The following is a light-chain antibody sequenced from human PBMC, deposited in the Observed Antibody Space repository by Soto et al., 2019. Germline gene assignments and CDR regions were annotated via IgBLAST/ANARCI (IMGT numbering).Light chain of an antibody. CDR2: DAA. CDR3: QQTSSAPFT. V-gene: IGKV1-39*01. CDR1: QTINTY. J-gene: IGKJ3*01. Sequence: DIQMTQSPYSLSAAVGDRVTIACRASQTINTYLNWYQQKPGKAPKLLMFDAASLQSGVPSRFSGSGSRTDFTLTITSLQPEDFATYYCQQTSSAPFTFGPGTNVDIK.